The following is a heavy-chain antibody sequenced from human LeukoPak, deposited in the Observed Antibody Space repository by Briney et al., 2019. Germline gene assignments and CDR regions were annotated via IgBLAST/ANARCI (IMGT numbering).Heavy chain of an antibody. D-gene: IGHD5-24*01. J-gene: IGHJ4*02. CDR2: TYYGSKCYS. Sequence: SQTLSHTYAICCSSVSYYSLALHWIRQSPSRGLEWLGRTYYGSKCYSEYAVSVKSRITVNADTSKNQFSLQLDSVTPEDTAVYYCDRGWLESGFDYWGQGHRATVSS. CDR3: DRGWLESGFDY. CDR1: CSSVSYYSLA. V-gene: IGHV6-1*01.